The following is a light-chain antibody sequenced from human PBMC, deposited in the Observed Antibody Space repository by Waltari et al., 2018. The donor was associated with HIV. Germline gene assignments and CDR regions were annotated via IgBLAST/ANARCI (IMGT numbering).Light chain of an antibody. CDR1: QRVSSN. Sequence: EIVMTQSPATLSVSPGERVTLSCRASQRVSSNLAWYQHKPGHSPRLLIYGASTRATGGPARFSGSGSVTEFTLTISSVQSEDFAVDYCQQYRNWPPGFTFGPGTKVDN. CDR3: QQYRNWPPGFT. J-gene: IGKJ3*01. CDR2: GAS. V-gene: IGKV3-15*01.